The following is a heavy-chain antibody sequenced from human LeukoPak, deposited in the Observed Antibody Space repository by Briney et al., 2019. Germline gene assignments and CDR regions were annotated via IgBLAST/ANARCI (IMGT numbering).Heavy chain of an antibody. J-gene: IGHJ4*02. CDR2: IYYSGST. V-gene: IGHV4-59*08. D-gene: IGHD2-2*01. CDR3: ARLGVGVVPSAMLGDYYFDY. Sequence: SETLSLTCTVSGGSISSYYWSWIRQPPGKGLEWIGYIYYSGSTKYNPSLKSRVTISVDTSKNQFSLKLTSVTAADTAVYYCARLGVGVVPSAMLGDYYFDYWGQGTLVTVSS. CDR1: GGSISSYY.